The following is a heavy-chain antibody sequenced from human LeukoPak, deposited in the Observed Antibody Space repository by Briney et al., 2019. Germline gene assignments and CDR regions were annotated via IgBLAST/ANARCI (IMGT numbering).Heavy chain of an antibody. CDR1: GDTFTSYD. J-gene: IGHJ6*02. Sequence: EASVKVSCKTSGDTFTSYDINWVRQATGQGLEWMGWMNPRSGNTIYTQKFKGRVAMTRDTSTSTAYMELSSLRSEDTAVYYCARGGTLVQGVTILYGMDVWGQGTTVTVSS. V-gene: IGHV1-8*01. CDR3: ARGGTLVQGVTILYGMDV. D-gene: IGHD3-10*01. CDR2: MNPRSGNT.